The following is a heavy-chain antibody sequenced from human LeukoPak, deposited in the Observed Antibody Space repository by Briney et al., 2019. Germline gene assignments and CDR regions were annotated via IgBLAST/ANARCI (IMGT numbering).Heavy chain of an antibody. CDR3: ARFIGSSGYYDY. Sequence: SETLSLTCTVSGGSVSSYHWNWIRQPPGKGLELIGYIYSTGITDYNPSLKSRVTISVDTSKNQFSLKLSSVTAADTAVYYCARFIGSSGYYDYWGHGTLVTVPS. V-gene: IGHV4-59*02. D-gene: IGHD3-22*01. CDR2: IYSTGIT. J-gene: IGHJ4*01. CDR1: GGSVSSYH.